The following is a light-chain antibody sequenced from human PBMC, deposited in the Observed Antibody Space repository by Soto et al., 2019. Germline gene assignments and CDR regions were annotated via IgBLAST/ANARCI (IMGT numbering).Light chain of an antibody. J-gene: IGKJ1*01. V-gene: IGKV3-11*01. CDR3: QQRSDFPLT. CDR1: QSVSSY. CDR2: DAS. Sequence: EIVLTQSPATLSLSPGERATLSCRASQSVSSYFAWYQQKPGQAPRLLIYDASSRATGIPARFSGSGSGTDFTLNIRSLEPEDFAVYYCQQRSDFPLTFGQGTRQEIK.